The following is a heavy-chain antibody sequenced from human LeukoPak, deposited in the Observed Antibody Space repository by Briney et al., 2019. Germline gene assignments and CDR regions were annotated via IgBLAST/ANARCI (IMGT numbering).Heavy chain of an antibody. CDR2: ISWNSGSI. CDR3: AKDFDYYGSGSYSY. V-gene: IGHV3-9*01. J-gene: IGHJ4*02. CDR1: GFTFDDYA. D-gene: IGHD3-10*01. Sequence: PGRSLRLSCAASGFTFDDYAMHWVRQAPGKGLEWASGISWNSGSIGYADSVKGRFTISRDNAKNSLYLQMNSLRAEDTALYYCAKDFDYYGSGSYSYWGQGTLVTVSS.